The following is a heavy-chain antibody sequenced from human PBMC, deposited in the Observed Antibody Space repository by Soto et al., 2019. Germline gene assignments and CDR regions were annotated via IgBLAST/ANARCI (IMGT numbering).Heavy chain of an antibody. CDR2: IYYNGST. V-gene: IGHV4-30-4*01. CDR1: GDSINSGYYY. J-gene: IGHJ5*02. Sequence: QVQLQESGPGLVKPSQTLSLTCTVSGDSINSGYYYWNWIRQPPGKGLEWIGYIYYNGSTYYNPSLKSRIIMSLDTSKNQFSLMVNSVTAADTALYFCARGYYDRNDYPNWFDPWGQGTLVTVSS. CDR3: ARGYYDRNDYPNWFDP. D-gene: IGHD3-22*01.